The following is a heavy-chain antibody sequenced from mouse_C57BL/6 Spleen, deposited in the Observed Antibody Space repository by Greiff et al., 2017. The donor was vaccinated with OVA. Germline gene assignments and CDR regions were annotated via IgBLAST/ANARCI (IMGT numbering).Heavy chain of an antibody. CDR2: IYPGDGDT. CDR1: GYTFTSYW. D-gene: IGHD2-2*01. V-gene: IGHV1-82*01. Sequence: QVQLQQPGAELVMPGASVKLSCKASGYTFTSYWMHWVKQRPGKGLEWIGRIYPGDGDTNYNGKFKGKATLTADKSSSTAYMQLSSLTSEDSAVYFCARSWLRRRDFDYWGQGTTLTVSS. CDR3: ARSWLRRRDFDY. J-gene: IGHJ2*01.